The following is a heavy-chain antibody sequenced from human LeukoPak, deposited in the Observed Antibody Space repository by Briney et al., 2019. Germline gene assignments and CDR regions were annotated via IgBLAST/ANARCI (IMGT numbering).Heavy chain of an antibody. CDR2: ISYDGSNK. J-gene: IGHJ4*02. V-gene: IGHV3-30*18. D-gene: IGHD2-21*02. Sequence: QPGGSLILSCAASGFTFSSYGMHWVRQAPGKGLEWVAVISYDGSNKYYADSVKGRFTISRDNSKTTLYLQMNSLRAEDTAVYYCAKSPPAVVTAIFDYWGQGTLVTVSS. CDR1: GFTFSSYG. CDR3: AKSPPAVVTAIFDY.